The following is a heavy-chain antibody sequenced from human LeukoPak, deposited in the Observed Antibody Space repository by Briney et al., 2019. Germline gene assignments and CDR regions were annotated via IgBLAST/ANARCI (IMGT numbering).Heavy chain of an antibody. V-gene: IGHV4-30-2*01. CDR1: GGSISSGGYF. CDR3: ASTTTRAYYYYGMDV. J-gene: IGHJ6*02. Sequence: SQTLSLACAVSGGSISSGGYFWSWIRQPPGKGLEWIGYIYHSGSTYYNPSLKSRVTISVDRSKNQFSLKLSSVTAADTAVYYCASTTTRAYYYYGMDVWGQGTTVTVSS. D-gene: IGHD1-26*01. CDR2: IYHSGST.